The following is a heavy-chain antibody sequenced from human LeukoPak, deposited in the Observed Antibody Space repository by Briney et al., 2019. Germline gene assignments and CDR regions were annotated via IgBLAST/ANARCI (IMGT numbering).Heavy chain of an antibody. Sequence: PSETLPLTCPVSGGSISSSSYSWGWIRNPPGKGLEGIGGIYYSGSTYYNPSLKSRVTISVDTSKNQFSLKLSSVTAADTAVYYCARDIAAAGTGYNWFDPWGQGTLVTVSS. CDR2: IYYSGST. J-gene: IGHJ5*02. CDR1: GGSISSSSYS. D-gene: IGHD6-13*01. V-gene: IGHV4-39*07. CDR3: ARDIAAAGTGYNWFDP.